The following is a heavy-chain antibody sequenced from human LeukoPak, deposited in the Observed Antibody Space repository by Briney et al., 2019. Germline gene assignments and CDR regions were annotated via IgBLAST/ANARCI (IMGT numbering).Heavy chain of an antibody. D-gene: IGHD4-17*01. CDR1: GGSFGGYY. V-gene: IGHV4-34*01. Sequence: SETLSLTCAVYGGSFGGYYWSWIRQPPGKGLEWIGEINHSGSTNYNPSLKSRVTISVDTSKNQFSLKLSSVTAADTAMYYCARRVGYGDYTFDYWGQGTLVTVSS. CDR2: INHSGST. CDR3: ARRVGYGDYTFDY. J-gene: IGHJ4*02.